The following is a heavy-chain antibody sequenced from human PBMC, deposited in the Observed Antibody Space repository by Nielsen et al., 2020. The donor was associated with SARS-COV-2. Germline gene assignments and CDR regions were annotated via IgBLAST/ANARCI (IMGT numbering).Heavy chain of an antibody. D-gene: IGHD7-27*01. CDR2: IYTVGST. CDR3: ARDNWGRMDV. Sequence: GESLKISCGASGFTISSSFMSWVRQAAGKGLDWVSVIYTVGSTSHADSVKGRFTISRDNSKNTLYLQMNSLRAEDTAVYYCARDNWGRMDVWGQGTTVTVSS. J-gene: IGHJ6*02. CDR1: GFTISSSF. V-gene: IGHV3-66*01.